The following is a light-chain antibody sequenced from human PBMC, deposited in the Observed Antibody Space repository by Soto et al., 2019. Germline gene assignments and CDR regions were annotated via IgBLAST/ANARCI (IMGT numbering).Light chain of an antibody. V-gene: IGKV1-33*01. CDR3: QHYDNLPQYS. CDR2: DAS. Sequence: EIQMTQSPSSLSVSVGDRVTITCQARRDIRAFLDWYQQKPGKAPKVLIFDASTVDEGVPPRVSGCGAGTDFTFYVSSVQYEDVSRYDCQHYDNLPQYSVDQGTKLDIK. J-gene: IGKJ2*03. CDR1: RDIRAF.